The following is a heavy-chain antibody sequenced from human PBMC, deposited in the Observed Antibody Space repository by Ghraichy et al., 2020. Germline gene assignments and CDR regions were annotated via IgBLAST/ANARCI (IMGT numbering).Heavy chain of an antibody. V-gene: IGHV4-39*07. D-gene: IGHD3-3*01. Sequence: SETLSLTCTVSGGSISSSSYYWGWIRQPPGKGLEWIGSIYYSGSTYYNPSLKSRVTISVDTSKNQFSLKLSSVTAADTAVYYCARAHHTIFGGEARGVFDYWGQGTLVTVSS. CDR3: ARAHHTIFGGEARGVFDY. CDR1: GGSISSSSYY. J-gene: IGHJ4*02. CDR2: IYYSGST.